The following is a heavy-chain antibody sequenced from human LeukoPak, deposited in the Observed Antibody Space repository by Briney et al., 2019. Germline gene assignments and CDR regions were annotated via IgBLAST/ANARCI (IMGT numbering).Heavy chain of an antibody. D-gene: IGHD4-17*01. CDR3: ARGGDFGGNYGDYDY. CDR1: GGSFSGYY. Sequence: SETLPLTCAVYGGSFSGYYWSWIRQPPGKGLEWIGEINHSGSTNYNPSLKSRVTISVDTSKNQFSLKLSSVTAADTAVYYCARGGDFGGNYGDYDYWGQGTLVTVSS. J-gene: IGHJ4*02. CDR2: INHSGST. V-gene: IGHV4-34*01.